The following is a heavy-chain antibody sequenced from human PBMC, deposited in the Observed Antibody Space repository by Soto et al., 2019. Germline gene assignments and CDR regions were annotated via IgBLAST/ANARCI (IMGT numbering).Heavy chain of an antibody. Sequence: QLVESGGGLVQPGGSLRLSCAASGFTFSGYWMHWVRQAPGKGLVWVSRIKSDGSITSYVDSVKGRFTISRDNSKNTLFLQINSLRAEDTGVYYCARSDWFDPWGQGTLVIVSS. CDR1: GFTFSGYW. CDR2: IKSDGSIT. J-gene: IGHJ5*02. CDR3: ARSDWFDP. V-gene: IGHV3-74*01.